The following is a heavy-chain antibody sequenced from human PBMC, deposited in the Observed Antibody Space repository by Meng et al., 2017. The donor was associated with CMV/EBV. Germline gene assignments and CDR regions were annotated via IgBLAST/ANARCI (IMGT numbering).Heavy chain of an antibody. J-gene: IGHJ6*02. CDR1: GGSISSYY. D-gene: IGHD2-2*01. CDR2: ISSSSSYI. CDR3: ARDGLECSSTSCDYYYYYGMDV. V-gene: IGHV3-21*01. Sequence: GGSLRLSCTVSGGSISSYYWSWIRQPPGKGLEWVSSISSSSSYIYYADSVKGRFTISRDNAKNSLYLQMNSLRAEDTAVYYCARDGLECSSTSCDYYYYYGMDVWGQGTTVTVSS.